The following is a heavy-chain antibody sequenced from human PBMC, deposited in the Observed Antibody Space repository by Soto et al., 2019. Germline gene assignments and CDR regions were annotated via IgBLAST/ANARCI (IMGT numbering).Heavy chain of an antibody. D-gene: IGHD6-19*01. CDR1: GFTFSSYG. J-gene: IGHJ4*02. V-gene: IGHV3-30*18. CDR3: AKDSWSSGWYFFDY. Sequence: PGGSLRLSCAASGFTFSSYGMHWVRQAPGKGLEWVAVISYDGSNKYYADSVKGRLTISRDNSKNTLYLQMNSLRAEDTAVYYCAKDSWSSGWYFFDYWGQGTLVTVSS. CDR2: ISYDGSNK.